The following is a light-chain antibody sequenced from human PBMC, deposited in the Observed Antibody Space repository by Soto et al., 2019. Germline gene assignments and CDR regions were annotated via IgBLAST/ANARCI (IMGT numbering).Light chain of an antibody. CDR3: QQYGSSLYT. Sequence: EMVLTQSPVPLSLSPGARATLSSRASQRVIYDYLAWYQQKPGQAPRLLIYAASNRATGVPGRFTGSGSGTDFTLTISRLEPEDFAVYYCQQYGSSLYTFGQGTRLEIK. CDR2: AAS. J-gene: IGKJ5*01. V-gene: IGKV3-20*01. CDR1: QRVIYDY.